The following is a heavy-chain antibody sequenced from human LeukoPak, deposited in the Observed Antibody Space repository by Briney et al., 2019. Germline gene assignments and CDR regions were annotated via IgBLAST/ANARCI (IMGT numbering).Heavy chain of an antibody. CDR2: IKSKTDGGTT. Sequence: PGGSLRLSCAASGFTFSNAWMSWVRQAPGKGLEWVGRIKSKTDGGTTDYAAPVKGRFTISRDDSKNTLYLQMNGLKTEDTAVYYCTTNGVDPVGGFDYWGQGTLVTVSS. J-gene: IGHJ4*02. CDR3: TTNGVDPVGGFDY. D-gene: IGHD3-3*01. V-gene: IGHV3-15*01. CDR1: GFTFSNAW.